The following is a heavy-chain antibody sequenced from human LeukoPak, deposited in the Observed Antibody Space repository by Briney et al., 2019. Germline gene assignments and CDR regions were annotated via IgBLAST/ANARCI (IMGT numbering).Heavy chain of an antibody. CDR1: GFTFSRYS. J-gene: IGHJ6*02. CDR2: ISSDGNTI. D-gene: IGHD5-18*01. CDR3: ARDYSYGYNHYYGMDV. V-gene: IGHV3-48*02. Sequence: TGGSLRLSCAASGFTFSRYSMNWVRQAPGKGLEWVSYISSDGNTIYYADSVKGRFTLSRDNAKNSLSLQMNSLRDEDTAVYYCARDYSYGYNHYYGMDVWGQGTTVIVSS.